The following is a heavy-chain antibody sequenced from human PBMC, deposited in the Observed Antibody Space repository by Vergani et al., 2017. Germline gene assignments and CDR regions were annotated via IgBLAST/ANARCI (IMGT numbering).Heavy chain of an antibody. D-gene: IGHD3-9*01. CDR2: IYYSGST. Sequence: QVQLQESGPGLVKPSETLSLTCTVSGGSISSYYWSWIRQPPGKGLEWIGYIYYSGSTNYNPSLKSRVTISVDTSKNQFSLKLSSVTAADTAVYYCARTYYYILTGYYYFDYWGQGTLVTVSS. J-gene: IGHJ4*02. V-gene: IGHV4-59*01. CDR1: GGSISSYY. CDR3: ARTYYYILTGYYYFDY.